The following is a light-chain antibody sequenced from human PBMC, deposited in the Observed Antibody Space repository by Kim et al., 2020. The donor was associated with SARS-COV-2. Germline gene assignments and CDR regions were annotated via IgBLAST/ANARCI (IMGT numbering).Light chain of an antibody. Sequence: DIQMTQSPSFLSASVGDRVTMTCRASQGIRNDVGWYQQRPGRAPKRLMYAASSLESGAPSRFSGSGYGTEFTLTISSLQPEDSATYYCLQHESYPRTFGQGTKVDIK. CDR3: LQHESYPRT. V-gene: IGKV1-17*01. CDR2: AAS. CDR1: QGIRND. J-gene: IGKJ1*01.